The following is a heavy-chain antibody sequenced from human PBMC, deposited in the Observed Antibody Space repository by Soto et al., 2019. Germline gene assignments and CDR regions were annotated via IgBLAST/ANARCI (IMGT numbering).Heavy chain of an antibody. CDR3: ARVVRQQLVLGWFDP. Sequence: QVQLVQSGAEVKKPGASVKVSCKASGYTFTSYYMHWVRQAPGQGLEWMGIINPSGGSTSYAQKFQGRVTMTRDTSTSTVYMELSSLRSEDTAVYYCARVVRQQLVLGWFDPWGQGTLVTVSS. V-gene: IGHV1-46*03. CDR2: INPSGGST. D-gene: IGHD6-6*01. J-gene: IGHJ5*02. CDR1: GYTFTSYY.